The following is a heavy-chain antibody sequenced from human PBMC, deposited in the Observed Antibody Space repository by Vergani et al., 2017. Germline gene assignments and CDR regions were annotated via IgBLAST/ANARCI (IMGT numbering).Heavy chain of an antibody. V-gene: IGHV3-21*01. CDR1: GFTFSIYS. J-gene: IGHJ3*02. D-gene: IGHD3-3*01. Sequence: EVQLVESGGGLVKPGGSLRLSCAASGFTFSIYSMNWVRQSPGKGLEWVSSISSSSSYIYYADSVKGRFTISRDNAKNSLYLQMNSLRAEDTAVYYCASGRYYDFWSGYYTDDAFDIWGQGTMVTVSS. CDR2: ISSSSSYI. CDR3: ASGRYYDFWSGYYTDDAFDI.